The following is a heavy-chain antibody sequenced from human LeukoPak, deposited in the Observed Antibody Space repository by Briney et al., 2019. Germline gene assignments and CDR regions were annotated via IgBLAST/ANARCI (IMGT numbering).Heavy chain of an antibody. D-gene: IGHD3-22*01. Sequence: GGSLRLSCAASGFTFSSYSMNWVRQAPGKGLEWVSSISSSSSYIYYADSVKGRFTISRDNAKNSLYLQMNSLRAEDTAVYYCARDLATYYYDSSGHDYWGQGTLVTVSS. J-gene: IGHJ4*02. V-gene: IGHV3-21*01. CDR1: GFTFSSYS. CDR2: ISSSSSYI. CDR3: ARDLATYYYDSSGHDY.